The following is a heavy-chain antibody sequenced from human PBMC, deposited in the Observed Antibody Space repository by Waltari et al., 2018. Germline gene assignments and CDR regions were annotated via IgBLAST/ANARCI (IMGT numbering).Heavy chain of an antibody. J-gene: IGHJ4*02. CDR1: GYTFTGYY. CDR2: INPNSGGT. Sequence: QVQLVQSGAEVKKPGASVKVSCKASGYTFTGYYMQWVRQAPGQGLEWMGWINPNSGGTNYAQKFQGRVTMTRDTSISTAYMELSRLRSDDTAVYYCATSRAYYYDSSGYYLDYWGQGTLVTVSS. CDR3: ATSRAYYYDSSGYYLDY. V-gene: IGHV1-2*02. D-gene: IGHD3-22*01.